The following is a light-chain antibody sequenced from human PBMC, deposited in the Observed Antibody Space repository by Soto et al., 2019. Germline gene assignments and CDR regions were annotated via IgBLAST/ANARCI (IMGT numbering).Light chain of an antibody. CDR3: QQRSNWPIT. Sequence: EIVLTQSPATLSLSPGERATLSCRASQSVSSYLAWYQQKPGQAPMLLIYDASNRATGTPARFSGSGSGTDFTLTISSLEPEDFAVYYCQQRSNWPITFGQGTRLEIK. CDR2: DAS. V-gene: IGKV3-11*01. J-gene: IGKJ5*01. CDR1: QSVSSY.